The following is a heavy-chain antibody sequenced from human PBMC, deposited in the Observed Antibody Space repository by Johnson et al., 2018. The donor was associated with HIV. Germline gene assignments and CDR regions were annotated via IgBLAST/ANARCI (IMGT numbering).Heavy chain of an antibody. D-gene: IGHD2-8*01. CDR2: VYSAGHT. J-gene: IGHJ3*02. CDR1: GFTFDDYA. Sequence: VQLVESGGGLVQPGRSLRLSCAASGFTFDDYAMTWVRQAPGKGLEWVSVVYSAGHTYYADSVKGRFTISRDNSTNSLFPQMNGLRVEDTAVYYCAGSGGYANACDIWGQGTMVTVSS. V-gene: IGHV3-66*01. CDR3: AGSGGYANACDI.